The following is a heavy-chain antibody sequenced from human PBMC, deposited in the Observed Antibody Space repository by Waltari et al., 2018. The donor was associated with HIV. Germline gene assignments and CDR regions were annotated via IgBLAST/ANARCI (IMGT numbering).Heavy chain of an antibody. CDR2: IKQDGSEK. J-gene: IGHJ4*02. D-gene: IGHD1-1*01. Sequence: EVQLGESGGGLVQPGGSMRLPCAASGFTFSSSWMSWVRQAPGKGLEWVANIKQDGSEKYYVDSVKGRFTISRDNAKNSLYLQMNSLRAEDTAVYYCARDPLVEHRGILDYWGQGTLVTVSS. CDR3: ARDPLVEHRGILDY. CDR1: GFTFSSSW. V-gene: IGHV3-7*01.